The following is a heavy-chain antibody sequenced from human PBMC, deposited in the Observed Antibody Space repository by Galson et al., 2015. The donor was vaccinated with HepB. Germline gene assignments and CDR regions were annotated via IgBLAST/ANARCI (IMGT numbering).Heavy chain of an antibody. Sequence: SLRLSCAASGFTFSSYAMSWVRQAPGKGLEWVSAISGSGGSTYYADSVKGRFTISRDNSKNTLYLQMNSLRAEDTAVYYCAKESGYSYGTLNYFDYWGQGTLSPSPQ. V-gene: IGHV3-23*01. CDR2: ISGSGGST. CDR1: GFTFSSYA. D-gene: IGHD5-18*01. CDR3: AKESGYSYGTLNYFDY. J-gene: IGHJ4*02.